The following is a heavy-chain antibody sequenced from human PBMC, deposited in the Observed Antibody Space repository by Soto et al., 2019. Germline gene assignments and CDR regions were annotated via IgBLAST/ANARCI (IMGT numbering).Heavy chain of an antibody. J-gene: IGHJ4*02. CDR2: IYYSGST. D-gene: IGHD6-13*01. CDR3: ARARAYSSSWYVTDY. Sequence: QVQLQESGPGLVKPSETLSLTCTVSGGSISSYYWSWIRQPPGKGLGWIGYIYYSGSTNYNPSLKSRVTISVDTSKNQFSLKLSSVTAADTAVYYCARARAYSSSWYVTDYWGQGTLVTVSS. CDR1: GGSISSYY. V-gene: IGHV4-59*01.